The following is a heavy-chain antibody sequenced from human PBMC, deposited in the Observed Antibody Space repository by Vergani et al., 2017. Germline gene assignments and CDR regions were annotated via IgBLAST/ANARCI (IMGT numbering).Heavy chain of an antibody. CDR3: ARAHYYDRRPGFDAFDI. V-gene: IGHV4-61*01. D-gene: IGHD3-22*01. CDR1: GGSISSSSYY. J-gene: IGHJ3*02. CDR2: IYYSGST. Sequence: QLQLQESGPGLVKPSETLSLTCTVSGGSISSSSYYWSWIRQPPGKGLEWIGYIYYSGSTNYNPSLTSRVTISVDTSKYQFSLKLSSVTAADTAVYYCARAHYYDRRPGFDAFDIWGQGTMVTVSS.